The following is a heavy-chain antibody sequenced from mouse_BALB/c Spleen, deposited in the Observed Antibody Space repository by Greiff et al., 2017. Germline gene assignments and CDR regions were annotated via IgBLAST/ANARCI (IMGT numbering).Heavy chain of an antibody. CDR2: INPYNGDT. D-gene: IGHD1-1*01. J-gene: IGHJ2*01. V-gene: IGHV1-20*02. CDR3: ARREYYGYFDY. Sequence: EVQLQQSGPELVKPGASVKISCKASGYSFTGYFMNWVMQSHGKSLEWIGRINPYNGDTFYNQKFKGKATLTVDKSSSTAHMELRSLASEDSAVYYCARREYYGYFDYWGQGTTLTVSS. CDR1: GYSFTGYF.